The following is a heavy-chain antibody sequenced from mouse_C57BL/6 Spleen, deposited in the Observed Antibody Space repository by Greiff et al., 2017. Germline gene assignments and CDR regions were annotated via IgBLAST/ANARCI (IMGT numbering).Heavy chain of an antibody. CDR2: IDPANGNT. Sequence: VHVKQSVAELVRPGASVKLSCTASGFNIKNTYMHWVQQRPEQGLEWIGRIDPANGNTKYAPKFQGKATITADTSSNTAYLQLSSLTSEDTAIYYCARNNYGSPWFAYWGQGTLVTVSA. V-gene: IGHV14-3*01. D-gene: IGHD1-1*01. CDR3: ARNNYGSPWFAY. J-gene: IGHJ3*01. CDR1: GFNIKNTY.